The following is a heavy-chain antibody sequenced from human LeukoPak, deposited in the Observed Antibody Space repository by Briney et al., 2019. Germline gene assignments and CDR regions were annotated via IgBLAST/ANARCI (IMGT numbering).Heavy chain of an antibody. D-gene: IGHD2-21*02. J-gene: IGHJ4*02. CDR3: ARGHCGGDCYSAAYFDY. CDR2: IYYSGST. Sequence: SETLSLTCTVSGGSISSYYWSWIRQPPGKGLEWIGYIYYSGSTNYNPSLKGRVTISVDTSKNQFSLKLSSVTAADTAVYYCARGHCGGDCYSAAYFDYWGQGTLVTVSS. CDR1: GGSISSYY. V-gene: IGHV4-59*12.